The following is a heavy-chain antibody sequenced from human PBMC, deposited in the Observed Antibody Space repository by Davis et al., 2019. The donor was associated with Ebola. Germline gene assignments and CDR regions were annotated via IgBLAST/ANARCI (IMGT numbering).Heavy chain of an antibody. CDR3: ARVRALFLEWLLSVSAFDI. D-gene: IGHD3-3*01. CDR2: INHSGST. J-gene: IGHJ3*02. Sequence: SETLSLTCAVYVGSFSDYYWSWIRQPPGKGLEWIGEINHSGSTNNNPSLKSRVAISVDTSKNQLSRKLSSGTAADTAVYYCARVRALFLEWLLSVSAFDIWGQGTMVTVSS. V-gene: IGHV4-34*01. CDR1: VGSFSDYY.